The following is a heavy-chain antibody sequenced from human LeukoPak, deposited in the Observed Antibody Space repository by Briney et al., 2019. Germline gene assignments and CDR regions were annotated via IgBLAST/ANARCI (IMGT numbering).Heavy chain of an antibody. CDR3: ARGMDLAEGLVDY. CDR1: GFTFSSYS. J-gene: IGHJ4*02. Sequence: GGSLRLSCAASGFTFSSYSMNWVRQAPGKGLEWVSSISSSSSYIYYADSVKGRFTISRDNAKNSLYLQMNSLRAEDTAVYYCARGMDLAEGLVDYWGQGTLVTVSS. CDR2: ISSSSSYI. V-gene: IGHV3-21*01. D-gene: IGHD3-16*01.